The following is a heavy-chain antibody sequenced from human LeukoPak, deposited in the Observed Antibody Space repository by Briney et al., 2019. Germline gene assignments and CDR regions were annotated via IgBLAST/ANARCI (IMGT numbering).Heavy chain of an antibody. CDR2: IHPNSGGA. D-gene: IGHD2/OR15-2a*01. J-gene: IGHJ5*02. CDR3: SIEGGIGITPGANWFDP. Sequence: GASVKVSCKPSGYSFTGYYIDWVRQAPGQGLEWMGWIHPNSGGANYAQKLQGRVTLTRDTSNSPAYMGLSSLRSDDTAVYYRSIEGGIGITPGANWFDPWGQGTLVTVSS. CDR1: GYSFTGYY. V-gene: IGHV1-2*02.